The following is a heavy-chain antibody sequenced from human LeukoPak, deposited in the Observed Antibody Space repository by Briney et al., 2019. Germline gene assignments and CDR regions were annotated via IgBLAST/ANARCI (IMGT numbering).Heavy chain of an antibody. D-gene: IGHD1-26*01. Sequence: SETLSLTCTVSGGSISSSSYYWGWIRQPPGKGLEWIGSIYYSGSTYYNPSLKSRVTISVDTSKNQFSLKLSSVTAADTAVYYCARDRVGVPRLYYYYYGMDVWGQGTTVTVSS. CDR3: ARDRVGVPRLYYYYYGMDV. CDR2: IYYSGST. J-gene: IGHJ6*02. CDR1: GGSISSSSYY. V-gene: IGHV4-39*02.